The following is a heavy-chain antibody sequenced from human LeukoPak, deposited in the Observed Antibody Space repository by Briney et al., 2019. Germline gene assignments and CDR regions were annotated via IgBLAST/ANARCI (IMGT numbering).Heavy chain of an antibody. V-gene: IGHV3-23*01. J-gene: IGHJ4*02. CDR3: ARVSGYSGYDTLDY. CDR2: ISGSGGGT. CDR1: GFAFNKYA. Sequence: GGSLRLSCAASGFAFNKYAMSWVRQAPEKGLEWVSTISGSGGGTYYADSVKGRFTISRDDSKNTLYLQMNSLRAEDTAVYYCARVSGYSGYDTLDYWGQGTLVTVSS. D-gene: IGHD5-12*01.